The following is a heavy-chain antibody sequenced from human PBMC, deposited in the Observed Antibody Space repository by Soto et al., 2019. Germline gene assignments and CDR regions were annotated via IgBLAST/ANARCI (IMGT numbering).Heavy chain of an antibody. CDR3: ARVTRNPYGSGSYYKICYFDY. V-gene: IGHV4-39*01. D-gene: IGHD3-10*01. Sequence: SETLSLTCTVSGASISSSSYYWGWIRQPPGKGLAWIGNIYYSGSTYSNPSLKSRLTISVDTSKNQFSLKLSSVTAADTAVYYCARVTRNPYGSGSYYKICYFDYWGQGTLVTVSS. CDR1: GASISSSSYY. CDR2: IYYSGST. J-gene: IGHJ4*02.